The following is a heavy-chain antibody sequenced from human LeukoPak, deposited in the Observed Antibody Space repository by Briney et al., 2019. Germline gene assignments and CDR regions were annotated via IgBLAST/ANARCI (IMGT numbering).Heavy chain of an antibody. V-gene: IGHV4-38-2*01. D-gene: IGHD3-3*01. J-gene: IGHJ3*02. CDR1: GYSISSGYY. Sequence: SETLSLTCAVSGYSISSGYYWGWIRQPPGKGLECIGSIYHSGSTYYNPSLKSRVTISVDTSKNQFSLKLSSVTAADTAVYYCARRYYDFWSGYYPAAFDIWGQGTMVTVSS. CDR3: ARRYYDFWSGYYPAAFDI. CDR2: IYHSGST.